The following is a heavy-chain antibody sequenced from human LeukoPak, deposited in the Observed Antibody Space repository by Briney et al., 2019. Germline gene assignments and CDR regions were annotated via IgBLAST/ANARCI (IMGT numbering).Heavy chain of an antibody. CDR2: IYPGDSDT. Sequence: GESLKISCKGTGYSFTSYWIGGVRQMPGKGLEWMGIIYPGDSDTRYSPSFQGQVTISADKSISTAYLQWSSLKASDTAMYYCARHCSGGSCYLGYGMDVWGQGTTVTVSS. D-gene: IGHD2-15*01. J-gene: IGHJ6*02. V-gene: IGHV5-51*01. CDR1: GYSFTSYW. CDR3: ARHCSGGSCYLGYGMDV.